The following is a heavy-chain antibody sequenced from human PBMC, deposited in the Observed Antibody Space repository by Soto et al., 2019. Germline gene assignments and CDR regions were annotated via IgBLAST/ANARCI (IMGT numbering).Heavy chain of an antibody. Sequence: PGGSLRLSCAASGFTFSSRGMHWVRQAPGKGLEWVAVISYDGSNKYYADSVKGRFTISRDNSKNTLYLQMNSLRAEDTAAYYCAAKAAVGGTPFDYWGQGTLVTV. J-gene: IGHJ4*02. D-gene: IGHD6-19*01. CDR1: GFTFSSRG. CDR3: AAKAAVGGTPFDY. CDR2: ISYDGSNK. V-gene: IGHV3-30*03.